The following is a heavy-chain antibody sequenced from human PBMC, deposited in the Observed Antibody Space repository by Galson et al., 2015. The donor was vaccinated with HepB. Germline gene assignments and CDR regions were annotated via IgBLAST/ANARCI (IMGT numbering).Heavy chain of an antibody. CDR3: ARRFFYDSGGYYYHRWYFDL. J-gene: IGHJ2*01. V-gene: IGHV5-51*03. D-gene: IGHD3-22*01. Sequence: QSGAEVKKPGESLKISCEGSGYSFTSYWIGWVRQMPGKGLEWMGIIYPGDSDTKYSPSFQGQVTISADKSISTAYLQWSSLKASDTAMYYCARRFFYDSGGYYYHRWYFDLWGRGTLVTVSS. CDR1: GYSFTSYW. CDR2: IYPGDSDT.